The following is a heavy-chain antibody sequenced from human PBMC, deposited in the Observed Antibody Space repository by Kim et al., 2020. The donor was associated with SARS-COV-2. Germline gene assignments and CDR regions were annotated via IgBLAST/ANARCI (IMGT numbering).Heavy chain of an antibody. Sequence: GESLKISCKGSGYSFTSYWISWVRQMPGKGLEWMGRIDPSDSYTNYSPSFQGHVTISADKSISTAYLQWSSLKASDTAMYYCARFSVGTGYYTDFDYWGQGTLVTVSS. V-gene: IGHV5-10-1*01. CDR3: ARFSVGTGYYTDFDY. D-gene: IGHD3-9*01. J-gene: IGHJ4*02. CDR1: GYSFTSYW. CDR2: IDPSDSYT.